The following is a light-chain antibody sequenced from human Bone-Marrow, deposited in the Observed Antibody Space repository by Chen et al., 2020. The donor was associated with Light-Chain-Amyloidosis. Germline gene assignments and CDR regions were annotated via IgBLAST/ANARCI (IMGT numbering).Light chain of an antibody. Sequence: SYVLTQPSSVSVAPGQTATIACGGNNIGSTSVHWYQQTPGQAPLLVVYDDGDRPSGIPERLSSSNTGNTATLVISRVEAGDEADYYCQVWDMSSDRPVFGGGTKLTVL. V-gene: IGLV3-21*02. CDR1: NIGSTS. J-gene: IGLJ3*02. CDR2: DDG. CDR3: QVWDMSSDRPV.